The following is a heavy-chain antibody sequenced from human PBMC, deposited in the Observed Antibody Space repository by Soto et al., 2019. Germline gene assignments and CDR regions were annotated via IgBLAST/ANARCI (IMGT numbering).Heavy chain of an antibody. CDR1: GYSFTSHW. D-gene: IGHD6-13*01. J-gene: IGHJ4*02. Sequence: GESLKISCKVSGYSFTSHWINWVRHMPGKGLEWLGRIDPSGSYTNYSPSIQGHVTISADKSISAAYLQWSRLQATDTAMYYCARLESSIWPDDYWGQGTLVTVSS. V-gene: IGHV5-10-1*01. CDR3: ARLESSIWPDDY. CDR2: IDPSGSYT.